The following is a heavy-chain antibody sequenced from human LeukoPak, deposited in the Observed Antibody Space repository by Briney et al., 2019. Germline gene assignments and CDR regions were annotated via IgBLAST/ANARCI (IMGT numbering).Heavy chain of an antibody. J-gene: IGHJ4*02. D-gene: IGHD6-13*01. CDR3: AWIAAAGTDFDY. CDR1: GFTFSSYG. CDR2: IWYDGSNK. V-gene: IGHV3-33*01. Sequence: PGGSLRLSCAASGFTFSSYGMHWVRQAPGKGLEWVAVIWYDGSNKYYADSVKGRFTISRDNSKNTLYPQMNSLRAEDTAVYYCAWIAAAGTDFDYWGQGTLVTVSS.